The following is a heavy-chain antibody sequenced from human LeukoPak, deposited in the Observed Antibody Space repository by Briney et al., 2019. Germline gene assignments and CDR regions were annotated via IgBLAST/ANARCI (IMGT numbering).Heavy chain of an antibody. V-gene: IGHV1-24*01. CDR1: GYTLTELS. CDR3: ATAQDLGYYFDY. J-gene: IGHJ4*02. CDR2: FDPEDGET. D-gene: IGHD7-27*01. Sequence: ASVKVSCKVSGYTLTELSMHWVRQAPGKGLEWMGGFDPEDGETIYAQKFQGRVTMTEDTSTDTAYMELSSLRSEDTAVYYCATAQDLGYYFDYWGQGTLVTVSS.